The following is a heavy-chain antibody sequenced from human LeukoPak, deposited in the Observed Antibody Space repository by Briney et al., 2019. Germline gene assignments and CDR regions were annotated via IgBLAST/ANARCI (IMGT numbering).Heavy chain of an antibody. J-gene: IGHJ4*02. CDR3: ARDGDGSGSTPSFDY. CDR1: GFTFSSYS. CDR2: ISSSSSYR. Sequence: GGSLRLSCAASGFTFSSYSMNWVRQAPGKGLEWLSYISSSSSYRYYADSVKGRFTISRDNAKNSLYLQMNSLRAEDTAVYYCARDGDGSGSTPSFDYWGQGTLVTVSS. V-gene: IGHV3-21*05. D-gene: IGHD3-10*01.